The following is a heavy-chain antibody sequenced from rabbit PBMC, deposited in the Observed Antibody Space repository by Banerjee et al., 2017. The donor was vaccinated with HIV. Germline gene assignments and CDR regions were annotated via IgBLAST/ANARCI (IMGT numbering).Heavy chain of an antibody. J-gene: IGHJ6*01. CDR1: GFSFSSSYY. D-gene: IGHD8-1*01. Sequence: QEQLEESGGDLVKPGASLTLTCTASGFSFSSSYYMCWVRQAPGKGLEWIACINTGSGYTYYASWAKGRFTISKISSTTVDLKMTSLTAADTATYFCARDVVGSSALWGPGTLVTVS. CDR2: INTGSGYT. CDR3: ARDVVGSSAL. V-gene: IGHV1S45*01.